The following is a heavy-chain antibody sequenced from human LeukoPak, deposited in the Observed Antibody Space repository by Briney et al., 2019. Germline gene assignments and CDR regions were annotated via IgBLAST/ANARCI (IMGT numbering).Heavy chain of an antibody. CDR2: IYNIGST. D-gene: IGHD5-18*01. V-gene: IGHV3-53*01. CDR1: GFTFSSYA. J-gene: IGHJ3*02. CDR3: ARTNVDTPMTHDVLDI. Sequence: GGSLRLSCAASGFTFSSYAMHWVRQAPGKGLEWVSIIYNIGSTYYADSVKGRFTISRDTSKNTLYLQMNSLRTDDTAVYYCARTNVDTPMTHDVLDIWGQGTMVTVSS.